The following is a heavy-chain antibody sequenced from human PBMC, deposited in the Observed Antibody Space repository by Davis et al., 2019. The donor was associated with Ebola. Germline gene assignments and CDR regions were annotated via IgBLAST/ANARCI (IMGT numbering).Heavy chain of an antibody. CDR1: GGSISSGGYY. CDR2: IYYSGST. J-gene: IGHJ4*02. V-gene: IGHV4-31*03. CDR3: AGHPSKYFYGSGSYYTVGEYYFDY. Sequence: SETLSLTCTVSGGSISSGGYYWSWIRQHPGKGLEWIGYIYYSGSTYYNPSLKSRVTISVDTSKNQFSLKLSSVTAADTAVYFCAGHPSKYFYGSGSYYTVGEYYFDYWGQGILVTVSS. D-gene: IGHD3-10*01.